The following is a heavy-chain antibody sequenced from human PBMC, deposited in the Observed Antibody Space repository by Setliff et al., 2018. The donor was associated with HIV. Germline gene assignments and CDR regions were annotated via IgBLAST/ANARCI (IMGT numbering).Heavy chain of an antibody. CDR3: ARGLDYGSGSYYVDY. Sequence: ETLSLTCAVYGGSLSGYYWSWIRQPPGKGLEWIGEINQSGSTNYNPSLKSRVTISVDTSKNQFSLMLSSVTAADTAVYYCARGLDYGSGSYYVDYWGQGTPVTVSS. J-gene: IGHJ4*02. V-gene: IGHV4-34*01. CDR2: INQSGST. CDR1: GGSLSGYY. D-gene: IGHD3-10*01.